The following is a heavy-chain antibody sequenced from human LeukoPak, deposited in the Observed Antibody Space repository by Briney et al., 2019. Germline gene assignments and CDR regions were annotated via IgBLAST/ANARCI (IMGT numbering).Heavy chain of an antibody. CDR2: ICTAGDT. CDR3: ARGAAAEGFDL. Sequence: GGSLRLSCAASGFTFSSYDMHWVRQAAGKGLEWVSAICTAGDTYYPGSVKGGFTISRENAKNSLYLQMNSLRAGDTAVYYCARGAAAEGFDLWGRGTLVTVSS. CDR1: GFTFSSYD. V-gene: IGHV3-13*01. J-gene: IGHJ2*01. D-gene: IGHD6-13*01.